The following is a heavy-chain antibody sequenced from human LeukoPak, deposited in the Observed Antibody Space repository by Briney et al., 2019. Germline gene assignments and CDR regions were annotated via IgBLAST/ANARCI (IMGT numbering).Heavy chain of an antibody. CDR2: FDPEDGET. V-gene: IGHV1-24*01. D-gene: IGHD1-26*01. CDR1: GYTFTELS. J-gene: IGHJ3*02. CDR3: ATILSGSYRPDAFDI. Sequence: ASVKVSCKVSGYTFTELSMHWVRQAPGKGLEWMGGFDPEDGETIYAQKFQGRVTMTEDTSTDTAYMELSSLRSEDTAVYYCATILSGSYRPDAFDIWGQGTMVTVSS.